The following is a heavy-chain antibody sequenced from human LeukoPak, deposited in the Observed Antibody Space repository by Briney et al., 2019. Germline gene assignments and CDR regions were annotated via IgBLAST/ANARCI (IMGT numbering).Heavy chain of an antibody. CDR3: ARERTAGGFDY. Sequence: SQTLSLTCTVSGDSISSGDYYWSWIRQPPGKGLEWIGYIYYSGSSYYNPSLKSRVTISVDTSKGQFSLKLSSVTAADTAVYYCARERTAGGFDYWGQGTLVTVSS. CDR2: IYYSGSS. D-gene: IGHD3-10*01. J-gene: IGHJ4*02. V-gene: IGHV4-30-4*01. CDR1: GDSISSGDYY.